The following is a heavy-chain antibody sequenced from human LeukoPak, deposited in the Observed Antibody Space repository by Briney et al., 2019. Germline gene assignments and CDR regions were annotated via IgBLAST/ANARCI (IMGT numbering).Heavy chain of an antibody. CDR3: ARVLGYSYGSFGSLFDY. CDR2: IYYSGST. D-gene: IGHD5-18*01. V-gene: IGHV4-59*01. Sequence: PSETLSLTCTVSGGSISSYYWSWIRQPPGKGLEWTGYIYYSGSTNYNPSLKSRVTISVDTSKNQFSLELSPVTAEDTAVYYCARVLGYSYGSFGSLFDYWGQGTLVTVSS. J-gene: IGHJ4*02. CDR1: GGSISSYY.